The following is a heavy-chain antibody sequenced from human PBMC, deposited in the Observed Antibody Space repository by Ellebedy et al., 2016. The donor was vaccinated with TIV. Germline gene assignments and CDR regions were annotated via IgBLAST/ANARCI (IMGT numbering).Heavy chain of an antibody. CDR1: GFSFRSYW. Sequence: PGGSLRLSCAASGFSFRSYWMSWVRQAPGKGLEWVANIYQDGPEQLYVDSVKGRFTISRDNAKNSLFLQMTSLRVEDTAVYYCARRGSYGDYAVQVNSWFDRWGRGTLVSVSS. CDR2: IYQDGPEQ. J-gene: IGHJ5*02. D-gene: IGHD4-17*01. V-gene: IGHV3-7*01. CDR3: ARRGSYGDYAVQVNSWFDR.